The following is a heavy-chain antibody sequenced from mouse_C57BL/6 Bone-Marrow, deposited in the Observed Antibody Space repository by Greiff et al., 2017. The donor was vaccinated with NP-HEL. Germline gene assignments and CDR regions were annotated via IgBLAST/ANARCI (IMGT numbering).Heavy chain of an antibody. CDR2: IDPETGGT. Sequence: QVQLKESGAELVRPGASVTLSCKASGYTFTDYEMHWVKQTPVHGLEWIGAIDPETGGTAYNQKFKGKAILTADKSSSTAYMELRSLTSEDSAVYYGTRGLGRNYWGQGTTLTVSA. J-gene: IGHJ2*01. V-gene: IGHV1-15*01. CDR3: TRGLGRNY. CDR1: GYTFTDYE.